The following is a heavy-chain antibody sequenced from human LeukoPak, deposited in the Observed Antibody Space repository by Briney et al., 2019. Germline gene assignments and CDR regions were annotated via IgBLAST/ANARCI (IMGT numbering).Heavy chain of an antibody. CDR3: ARSSKYSSGWSNY. D-gene: IGHD6-19*01. CDR2: INSDGSST. J-gene: IGHJ4*02. Sequence: PGGCVTLSCAASAFSFSSHCMYWVRHAPGKGLVWVLRINSDGSSTSYADSVKGRFTISRDNAKNTLYLQMNSLRAEDTAVYYCARSSKYSSGWSNYWGQGTLVTVSS. CDR1: AFSFSSHC. V-gene: IGHV3-74*01.